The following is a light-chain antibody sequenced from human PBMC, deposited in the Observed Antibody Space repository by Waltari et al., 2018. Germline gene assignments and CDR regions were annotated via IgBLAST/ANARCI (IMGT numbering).Light chain of an antibody. J-gene: IGLJ2*01. CDR1: TSNIGAGHD. CDR2: GNN. V-gene: IGLV1-40*01. CDR3: QSFDNMLSGGVV. Sequence: QSVLTQPPSVSGTPGQRVTISCSDSTSNIGAGHDVHGYQHLPGTAPKLLIYGNNNRPSGVPDRFSGSKSGTSASLAITGLQADDEADYFCQSFDNMLSGGVVFGGGTKLAVL.